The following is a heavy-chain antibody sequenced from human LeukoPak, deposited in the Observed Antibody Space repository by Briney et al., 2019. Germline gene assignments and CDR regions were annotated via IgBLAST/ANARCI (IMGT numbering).Heavy chain of an antibody. D-gene: IGHD3-16*01. Sequence: GGSLRLSCAASGFTFSRFSLNWVRQAPGKGPEWVSYVSSSSGTIYFADSVKGRFTISRDNAKNSVFLQMKSLRAEDTAVYFCAREMEGGPFDYWGQGTLVTVSS. CDR1: GFTFSRFS. CDR3: AREMEGGPFDY. V-gene: IGHV3-48*04. J-gene: IGHJ4*02. CDR2: VSSSSGTI.